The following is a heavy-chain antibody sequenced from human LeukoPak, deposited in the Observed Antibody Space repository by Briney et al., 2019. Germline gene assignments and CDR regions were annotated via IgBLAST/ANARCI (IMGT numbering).Heavy chain of an antibody. CDR2: ISSSSSYI. V-gene: IGHV3-21*01. CDR1: GFTFSSYS. J-gene: IGHJ4*02. Sequence: GGSLRLSCAASGFTFSSYSMNWVRQAPGKGLEWVSSISSSSSYIYYADSVKGRFTISRDSAKNSLYLQMNSLRAEDTAVYYCARDQSGGGYDIDYWGQGTLVTVSS. CDR3: ARDQSGGGYDIDY. D-gene: IGHD1-26*01.